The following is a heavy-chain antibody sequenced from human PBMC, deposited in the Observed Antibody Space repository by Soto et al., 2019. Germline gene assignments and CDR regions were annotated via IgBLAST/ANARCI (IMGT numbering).Heavy chain of an antibody. V-gene: IGHV3-23*01. CDR1: GFTFSSYA. CDR2: ISGSGGST. D-gene: IGHD6-19*01. Sequence: EVQLLESGGGLVQPGGSLRLSCAASGFTFSSYAMSWVRQAPGKGLEWVSAISGSGGSTYYADSVKGRFTISRDNSKNTLYLQRNSLRAEDTAVYYCAKASSSGGYPFGYWGQGTLVTVSS. J-gene: IGHJ4*02. CDR3: AKASSSGGYPFGY.